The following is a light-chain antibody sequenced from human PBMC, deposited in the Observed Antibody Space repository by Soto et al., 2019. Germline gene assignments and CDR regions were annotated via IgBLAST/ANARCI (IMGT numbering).Light chain of an antibody. Sequence: EIVLTQSPGTLSLSPGERATLSCRASQSVSSSYLAWYQQKPGQAPRLLIFGASRRATGIPDRFSGSGYGTDFTLPISRLEAEDFAVYYCQQYGNSPPVTFGGGTKVEIK. V-gene: IGKV3-20*01. CDR2: GAS. CDR1: QSVSSSY. CDR3: QQYGNSPPVT. J-gene: IGKJ4*01.